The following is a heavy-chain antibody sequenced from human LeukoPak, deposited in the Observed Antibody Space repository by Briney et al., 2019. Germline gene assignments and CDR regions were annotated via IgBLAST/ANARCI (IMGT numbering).Heavy chain of an antibody. CDR3: ARGQEAAAGTDY. Sequence: SETLSLTCAVYGGSFSGYYWNWIRQPPGKGLEWIGKINHSGSTNHNPSLKSRVTISVDTSKNQFSLRLSSVTAADTAVYYCARGQEAAAGTDYWGQGTPVTVSS. V-gene: IGHV4-34*01. D-gene: IGHD6-13*01. CDR1: GGSFSGYY. J-gene: IGHJ4*02. CDR2: INHSGST.